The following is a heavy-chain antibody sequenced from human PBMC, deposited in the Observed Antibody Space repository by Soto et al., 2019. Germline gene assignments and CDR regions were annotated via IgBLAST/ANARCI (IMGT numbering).Heavy chain of an antibody. CDR3: ARVVPGAEAWFGP. D-gene: IGHD2-2*01. CDR1: GYTFSNYG. V-gene: IGHV1-18*01. Sequence: QVQLVQSGGEVKRPGASVKVCCKTSGYTFSNYGITWVRQAPGQPLEWLGWISLYSDGTTYAQKFQGRVSMTTDTSTTTAYMELRSLRSDDTAVYYCARVVPGAEAWFGPWGQGTLVTVSS. J-gene: IGHJ5*02. CDR2: ISLYSDGT.